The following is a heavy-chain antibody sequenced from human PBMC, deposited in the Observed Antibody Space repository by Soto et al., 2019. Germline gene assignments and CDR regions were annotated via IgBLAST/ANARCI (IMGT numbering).Heavy chain of an antibody. CDR1: GFTFDDYA. D-gene: IGHD5-12*01. CDR3: AKDTVATAGYGMDV. V-gene: IGHV3-9*01. CDR2: ISWNSGSI. J-gene: IGHJ6*02. Sequence: GGSLRLSCAASGFTFDDYAMHWVRQAPGKGLEWVSGISWNSGSIGYADSVKGRFTISRDNAKNSLYLQMNSLRDEDTALYYCAKDTVATAGYGMDVWGQGTTVTVSS.